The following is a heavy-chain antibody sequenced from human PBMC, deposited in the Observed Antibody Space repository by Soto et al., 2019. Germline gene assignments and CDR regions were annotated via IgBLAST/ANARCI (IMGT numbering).Heavy chain of an antibody. J-gene: IGHJ4*02. Sequence: EVQLVESGGGLVKPGGSLRLSCAASGFIFTRYSMNWVRQAPGKGLEWVSSISSTTNYIYYGDSMKGRFTISRDNAQDSLELEMNSLRAEDTAVYYCARESEDLTSNFDYWGQGTLVTVSS. V-gene: IGHV3-21*06. CDR2: ISSTTNYI. CDR1: GFIFTRYS. CDR3: ARESEDLTSNFDY.